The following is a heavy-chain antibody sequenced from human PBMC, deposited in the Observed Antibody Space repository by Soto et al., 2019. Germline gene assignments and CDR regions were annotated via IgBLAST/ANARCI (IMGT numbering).Heavy chain of an antibody. CDR2: INSDGSTT. CDR1: GFLFSSYW. J-gene: IGHJ4*02. Sequence: EVQLVESGGGLVQPGGSLRLSCAASGFLFSSYWMHWVRQAPGRGLVWVSRINSDGSTTDYADSVKGRFTISRDNAKNTLFLQMNSLRAEDTAVYFCARGRPFDYRGQGTLVTVSS. V-gene: IGHV3-74*01. CDR3: ARGRPFDY.